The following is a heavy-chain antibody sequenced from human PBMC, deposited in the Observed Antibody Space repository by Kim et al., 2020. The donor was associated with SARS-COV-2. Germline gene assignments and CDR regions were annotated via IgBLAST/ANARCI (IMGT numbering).Heavy chain of an antibody. D-gene: IGHD7-27*01. CDR1: GFSFGDHC. CDR3: SSLGLIGDQAVY. V-gene: IGHV3-49*03. J-gene: IGHJ4*02. Sequence: GGSLRLYCTTSGFSFGDHCMSWFRQAPGKGLEWVGFIRRKAFNGITEYAASVKGRFTISRDDSKNIAYLQMNSLKTEDTAVYYCSSLGLIGDQAVYWGQGTLVTVSS. CDR2: IRRKAFNGIT.